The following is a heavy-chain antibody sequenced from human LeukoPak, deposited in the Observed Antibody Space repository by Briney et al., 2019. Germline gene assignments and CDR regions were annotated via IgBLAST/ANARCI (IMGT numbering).Heavy chain of an antibody. V-gene: IGHV3-23*01. Sequence: GGSLRLSCAASGFTFSSYAMSWVRQAPGKGLEWVSAISGSGGSTYYADSVKGRFTISRDNSKNTLYLQMNGLRAEDTAVYYCAKDGRAYCGGDCYSGYWGQGTLVTVSS. CDR1: GFTFSSYA. J-gene: IGHJ4*02. CDR2: ISGSGGST. CDR3: AKDGRAYCGGDCYSGY. D-gene: IGHD2-21*02.